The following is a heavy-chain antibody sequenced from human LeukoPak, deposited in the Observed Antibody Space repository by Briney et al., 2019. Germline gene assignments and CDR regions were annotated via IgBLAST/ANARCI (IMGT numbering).Heavy chain of an antibody. CDR3: ATEPRIAAAAPGAFDI. D-gene: IGHD6-13*01. CDR2: IYHSGST. J-gene: IGHJ3*02. CDR1: GGSISSGGYY. V-gene: IGHV4-30-2*01. Sequence: SETLSLTCTVSGGSISSGGYYWRWIRQPPGKGLEWIGYIYHSGSTYYNPSLKSRVTISVDRSKNQFSLKLSSVTAADTAVYYCATEPRIAAAAPGAFDIWGQGTMVTVSS.